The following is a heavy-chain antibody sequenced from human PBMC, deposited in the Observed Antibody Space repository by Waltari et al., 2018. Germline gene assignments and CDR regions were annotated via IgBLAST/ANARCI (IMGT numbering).Heavy chain of an antibody. CDR3: ARDGGSSWYVWFDP. CDR1: GYTFTGYG. Sequence: QVQLVQSGAEVTQPGASVKVSCQSSGYTFTGYGISWLRRAPGQGLEWMGWNSAYNGNTNYAQKLQGRVTMTTDTSTSTAYMELRSLRSDDTAVYYCARDGGSSWYVWFDPWGQGTLVTVSS. CDR2: NSAYNGNT. J-gene: IGHJ5*02. D-gene: IGHD6-13*01. V-gene: IGHV1-18*01.